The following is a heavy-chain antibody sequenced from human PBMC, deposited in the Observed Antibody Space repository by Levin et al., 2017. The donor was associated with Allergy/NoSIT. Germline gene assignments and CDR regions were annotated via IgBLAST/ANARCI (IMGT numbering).Heavy chain of an antibody. D-gene: IGHD3-10*01. V-gene: IGHV3-15*01. CDR2: IKSKTDGGTT. CDR3: TTKWGLMVQGVDDAFDI. Sequence: GESLKISCAASGFTFSNAWMSWVRQAPGKGLEWVGRIKSKTDGGTTDYAAPVKGRFTISRDDSKNTLYLQMNSLKTEDTAVYYCTTKWGLMVQGVDDAFDIWGQGTMVTVSS. J-gene: IGHJ3*02. CDR1: GFTFSNAW.